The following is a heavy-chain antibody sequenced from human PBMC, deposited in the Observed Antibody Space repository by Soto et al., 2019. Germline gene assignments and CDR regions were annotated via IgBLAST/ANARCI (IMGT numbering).Heavy chain of an antibody. J-gene: IGHJ4*02. CDR3: ARDPVAAAGYYFDY. D-gene: IGHD6-13*01. V-gene: IGHV4-59*01. CDR2: IYYSGSP. CDR1: GGSISSIY. Sequence: SETLSLTCTVSGGSISSIYWSWIRQPPGKGLEWIAYIYYSGSPTYNPSLKSRVTVALDTSKNQFSLKLSSVTAADTAVYYCARDPVAAAGYYFDYWGQGIPVTVSS.